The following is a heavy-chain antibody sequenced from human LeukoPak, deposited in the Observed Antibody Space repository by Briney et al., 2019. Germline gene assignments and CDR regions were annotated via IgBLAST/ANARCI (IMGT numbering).Heavy chain of an antibody. J-gene: IGHJ4*02. CDR3: ARDHAYRADY. CDR2: INQDESKK. Sequence: GGSLRLSCAASGFTFSNDWMCWVRQAPGKGLEWVASINQDESKKYYADSVKGRFTISRDNAKNSLYLQMSSLTAEDTAIYYCARDHAYRADYWGQGTLVTVSS. D-gene: IGHD2-2*01. CDR1: GFTFSNDW. V-gene: IGHV3-7*01.